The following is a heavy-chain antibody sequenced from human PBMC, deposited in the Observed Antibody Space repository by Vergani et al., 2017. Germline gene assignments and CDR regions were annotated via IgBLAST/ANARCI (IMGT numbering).Heavy chain of an antibody. J-gene: IGHJ4*02. V-gene: IGHV1-2*02. D-gene: IGHD6-19*01. Sequence: QVQLEQSGAEVKKPGSSVTVSCRASGGTFGSHTISWVRQAPGQGLEWMGWINPNSGGTNYAQKFQGRVTMTRDTSISTAYMELSRLRSDDTAVYYCARGSVAGDLYFDYWGQGTLVIVSS. CDR1: GGTFGSHT. CDR3: ARGSVAGDLYFDY. CDR2: INPNSGGT.